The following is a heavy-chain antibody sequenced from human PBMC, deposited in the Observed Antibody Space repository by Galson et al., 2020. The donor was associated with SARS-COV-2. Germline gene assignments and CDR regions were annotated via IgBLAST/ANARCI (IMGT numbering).Heavy chain of an antibody. V-gene: IGHV1-46*01. J-gene: IGHJ4*02. Sequence: ASVKVSCKASGYTFTSYYMRWVRQAPGQGLEWMGIINPSGGSTSYAQKFQGRVTMTRDTSTSTVYMELSSLRSEDTAVYYCAMDTAMVTFDYWGQGTLVTVSS. D-gene: IGHD5-18*01. CDR3: AMDTAMVTFDY. CDR1: GYTFTSYY. CDR2: INPSGGST.